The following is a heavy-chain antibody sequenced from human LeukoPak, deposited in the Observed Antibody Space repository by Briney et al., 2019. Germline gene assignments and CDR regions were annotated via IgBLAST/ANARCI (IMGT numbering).Heavy chain of an antibody. CDR3: ARRGITYSSSFFDF. J-gene: IGHJ4*02. CDR1: GGSFSGYY. Sequence: SETLSLTCAVYGGSFSGYYWSWIRQPPGKGLEWIGEINHSGSTNYNPSLKSRVTISVDTSKNQFSLHLNSVTAADTATYYCARRGITYSSSFFDFWGQGTLVTVSS. V-gene: IGHV4-34*01. CDR2: INHSGST. D-gene: IGHD2-2*01.